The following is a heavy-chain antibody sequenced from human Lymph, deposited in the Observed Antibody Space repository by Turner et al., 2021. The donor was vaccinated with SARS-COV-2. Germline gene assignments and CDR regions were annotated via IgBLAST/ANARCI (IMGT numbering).Heavy chain of an antibody. D-gene: IGHD6-6*01. J-gene: IGHJ4*02. Sequence: VQLVQSGGGLIQPGGSLRLSCAASGFTVSSNYMSWVRPAPGKGLEWVSLIDSGGSTYYADSVTGRFTISRDNSKNTLYLQMNSLRAEDTAVYYCATPGLSSSSLNYWGQGTLVTVSS. V-gene: IGHV3-53*01. CDR3: ATPGLSSSSLNY. CDR2: IDSGGST. CDR1: GFTVSSNY.